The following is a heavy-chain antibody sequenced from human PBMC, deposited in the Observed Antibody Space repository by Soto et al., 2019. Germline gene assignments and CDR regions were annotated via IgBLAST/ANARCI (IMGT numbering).Heavy chain of an antibody. V-gene: IGHV3-48*03. CDR2: ISSSGSTI. D-gene: IGHD6-13*01. Sequence: GGSLRLSCATSGFTFSSYEMNWVRQAPGKGLEWVSYISSSGSTIYYADSVKGRFTISRDNAKNSLYLQMDSLRAEDTAVYYCARDQEAGSFFPYYYGMDVWGQGTTVTVSS. CDR1: GFTFSSYE. CDR3: ARDQEAGSFFPYYYGMDV. J-gene: IGHJ6*02.